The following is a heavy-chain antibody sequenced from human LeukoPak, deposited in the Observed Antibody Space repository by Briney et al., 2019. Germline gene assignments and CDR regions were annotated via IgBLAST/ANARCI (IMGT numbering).Heavy chain of an antibody. V-gene: IGHV3-7*01. CDR1: GFTFSDYW. D-gene: IGHD3-22*01. CDR3: ARGHHYYDSSGYYHFDY. J-gene: IGHJ4*02. CDR2: IKQDGSEK. Sequence: GGSLRLSCAASGFTFSDYWMSWVRHVPGKGLEWVANIKQDGSEKYYVDSVKGRFTISRDNAKNPLYLQMNSLRAEDTAVYYCARGHHYYDSSGYYHFDYWGQGTLVTVSS.